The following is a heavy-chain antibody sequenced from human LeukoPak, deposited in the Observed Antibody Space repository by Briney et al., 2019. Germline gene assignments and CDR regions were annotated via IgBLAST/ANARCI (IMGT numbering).Heavy chain of an antibody. CDR2: ISYDGSNK. J-gene: IGHJ5*02. Sequence: SCKASGGAFSSYAMHWIRQAPGKGLEWVAVISYDGSNKYYADSVKGRFTISRDNSKNTLYLQMNSLRAEDTAVYYCAKGVDIVATRGWFDPWGQGNVVTVSS. CDR3: AKGVDIVATRGWFDP. CDR1: GGAFSSYA. V-gene: IGHV3-30-3*02. D-gene: IGHD5-12*01.